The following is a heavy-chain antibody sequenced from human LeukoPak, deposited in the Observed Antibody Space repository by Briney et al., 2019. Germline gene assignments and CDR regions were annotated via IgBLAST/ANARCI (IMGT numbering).Heavy chain of an antibody. CDR2: FDPEDGET. D-gene: IGHD3-3*01. Sequence: GASVKVSCKVSGYTLTELSMHWVRQAPGKGLEWMGGFDPEDGETIYAQKFQGRVTMTEDTSTDTAYMELSSLRSEDTAVYYCATPIRFLEWHRRGDAFDIWGQGTMVTVSS. CDR1: GYTLTELS. J-gene: IGHJ3*02. V-gene: IGHV1-24*01. CDR3: ATPIRFLEWHRRGDAFDI.